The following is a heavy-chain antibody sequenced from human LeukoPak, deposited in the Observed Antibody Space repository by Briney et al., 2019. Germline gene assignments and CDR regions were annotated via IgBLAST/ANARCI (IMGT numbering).Heavy chain of an antibody. CDR2: MNPNSGNT. CDR1: GYTFASYD. CDR3: ARGVVVAATGDWFDP. D-gene: IGHD2-15*01. Sequence: ASVKVSCKASGYTFASYDINWVRQATGQGLEWMGWMNPNSGNTGYAQKFQGRVTMTRNTSISTAYMELSSLRSEDTAVYYCARGVVVAATGDWFDPWGQGTLVIVSS. V-gene: IGHV1-8*01. J-gene: IGHJ5*02.